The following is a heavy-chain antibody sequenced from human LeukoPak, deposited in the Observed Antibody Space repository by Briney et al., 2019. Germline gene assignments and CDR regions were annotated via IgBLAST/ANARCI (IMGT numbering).Heavy chain of an antibody. J-gene: IGHJ3*02. CDR2: ISWNSGSI. CDR1: GFTFDDYA. CDR3: AKDIRTGDQPDAFDI. V-gene: IGHV3-9*01. D-gene: IGHD7-27*01. Sequence: GGSLRLSCAASGFTFDDYAMHWVRQAPGEGLEWVSGISWNSGSIGYADSVKGRFTISRDNAKNSLYLQMNSLRAEDTALYYCAKDIRTGDQPDAFDIWGQGTMVTVSS.